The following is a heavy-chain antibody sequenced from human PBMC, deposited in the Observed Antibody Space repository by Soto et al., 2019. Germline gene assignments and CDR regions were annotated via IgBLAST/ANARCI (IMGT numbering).Heavy chain of an antibody. Sequence: GGSLRLSCAASGFTFSNAWMSWVRQAPGKGLEWVGRIKSKTDGGTTDYAAPVKGRFTISRDNSKNTLYLQMGSLRAEDMAVYYCARESLAAANDYWGQGTLVTVSS. V-gene: IGHV3-15*01. J-gene: IGHJ4*02. CDR3: ARESLAAANDY. D-gene: IGHD6-13*01. CDR2: IKSKTDGGTT. CDR1: GFTFSNAW.